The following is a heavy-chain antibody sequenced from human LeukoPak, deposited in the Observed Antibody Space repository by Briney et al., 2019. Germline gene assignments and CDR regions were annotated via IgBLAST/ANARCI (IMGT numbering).Heavy chain of an antibody. Sequence: GGSLRLSCAASGFTFGIYSMNWVRQAPGKGLEWVSSMTSSTSYIYYADSVKGRFTISRDNANNSLYLQMNSLRAEDTAVYYCTRDRPYSSTMDVWGKGTTVTVSS. V-gene: IGHV3-21*01. CDR2: MTSSTSYI. CDR1: GFTFGIYS. D-gene: IGHD6-13*01. J-gene: IGHJ6*03. CDR3: TRDRPYSSTMDV.